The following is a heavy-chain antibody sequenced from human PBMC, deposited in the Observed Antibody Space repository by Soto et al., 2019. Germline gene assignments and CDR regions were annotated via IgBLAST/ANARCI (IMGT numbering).Heavy chain of an antibody. CDR1: GFSLSTSGVA. V-gene: IGHV2-5*02. CDR3: AHRRGYYGSGSYSGMFWFDP. J-gene: IGHJ5*02. Sequence: QITLKESGPTLVKHTQTLTLTCTFSGFSLSTSGVAVGWIRQPPGKALEWLALIYWDDDKRYSPSLKSRLTITKDTSKNQVVLTMTNMDPVDTATYYCAHRRGYYGSGSYSGMFWFDPWGQGTLVTVSS. CDR2: IYWDDDK. D-gene: IGHD3-10*01.